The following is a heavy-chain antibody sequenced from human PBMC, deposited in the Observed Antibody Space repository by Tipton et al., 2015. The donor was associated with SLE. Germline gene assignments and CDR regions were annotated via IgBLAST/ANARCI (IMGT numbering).Heavy chain of an antibody. V-gene: IGHV4-59*01. CDR1: GGSISTYY. CDR2: IYYSGST. D-gene: IGHD3-22*01. J-gene: IGHJ6*03. CDR3: ARVDDYDRSGYSAYYMDV. Sequence: TLSLTCSVSGGSISTYYWPWIRQPPGKGLEWIGYIYYSGSTNYNPSRKSRVTMSVYTSKNQFSLRLGSVTAADTAVYYCARVDDYDRSGYSAYYMDVWGTGTTVTVSS.